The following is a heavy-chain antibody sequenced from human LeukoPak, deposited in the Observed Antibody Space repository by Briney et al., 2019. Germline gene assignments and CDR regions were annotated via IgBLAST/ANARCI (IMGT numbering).Heavy chain of an antibody. D-gene: IGHD4-23*01. CDR2: INPSGGST. CDR1: GYTFTSYY. J-gene: IGHJ4*02. V-gene: IGHV1-46*01. Sequence: ASVKVSCKASGYTFTSYYMHWVRQAPGQGLEWMGIINPSGGSTSYAQKFQGRVTMTRDTSTSTVYMELSSLRSEDTAVYYCARDSLSTVATPSSHFDYWGQGTLVTVSS. CDR3: ARDSLSTVATPSSHFDY.